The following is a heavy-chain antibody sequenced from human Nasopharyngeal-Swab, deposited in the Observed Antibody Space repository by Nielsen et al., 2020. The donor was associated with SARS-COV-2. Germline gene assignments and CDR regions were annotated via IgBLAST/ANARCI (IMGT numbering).Heavy chain of an antibody. CDR2: IYPPDSDT. CDR1: GYKFTSYW. Sequence: GESLKISCKSSGYKFTSYWIGWVRQMPGKGLEWMGIIYPPDSDTRYSPSFQGQVTISADKSISTAYLQWPSLKASDTAMYYCAKPPTVGAAIDYWGQGTLVIFSS. D-gene: IGHD1-26*01. V-gene: IGHV5-51*01. J-gene: IGHJ4*02. CDR3: AKPPTVGAAIDY.